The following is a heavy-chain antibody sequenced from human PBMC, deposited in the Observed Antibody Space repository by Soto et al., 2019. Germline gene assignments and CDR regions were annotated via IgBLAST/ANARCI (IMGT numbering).Heavy chain of an antibody. CDR3: ARGSSGYSYGYYYYYGMDV. Sequence: LKISCKGSGYSFTSYWISWVRQMPGKGQEWMGRIDPSDSYTNYSPSFQGHVTISADKSISTAYLQWSSLKASDTAMYYCARGSSGYSYGYYYYYGMDVWGQGTTVTVSS. V-gene: IGHV5-10-1*01. D-gene: IGHD5-18*01. CDR2: IDPSDSYT. J-gene: IGHJ6*02. CDR1: GYSFTSYW.